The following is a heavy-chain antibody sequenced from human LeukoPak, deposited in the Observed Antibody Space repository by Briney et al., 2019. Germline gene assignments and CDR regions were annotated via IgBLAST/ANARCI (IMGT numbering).Heavy chain of an antibody. V-gene: IGHV3-7*01. CDR3: ARDSMASFAY. J-gene: IGHJ4*02. CDR2: IKQDGSEK. Sequence: GGSLRLSCAASGFTFGDYWMAWVRQAPGKGPEWVAKIKQDGSEKYFVDSVKGRFTISRDNAEKSLYLQMNSLRAEDTAVYHCARDSMASFAYWGQGTLVTVSS. D-gene: IGHD5-24*01. CDR1: GFTFGDYW.